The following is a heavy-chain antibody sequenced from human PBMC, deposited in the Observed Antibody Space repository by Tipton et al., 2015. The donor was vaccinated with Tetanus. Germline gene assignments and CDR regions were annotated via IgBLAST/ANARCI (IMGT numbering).Heavy chain of an antibody. D-gene: IGHD7-27*01. CDR1: GYSFTNYW. CDR2: IHPGDSDT. J-gene: IGHJ2*01. CDR3: ARRLGPYTGDQIWHFDL. Sequence: QLVQSGAEVKKPGESLKMSCKGSGYSFTNYWIGWVRQMPGKGLEWMGIIHPGDSDTRYSPSFQGQVTISADRSIPTAYLQWSSLKASDTAVFFCARRLGPYTGDQIWHFDLWGRGTLVTVSS. V-gene: IGHV5-51*01.